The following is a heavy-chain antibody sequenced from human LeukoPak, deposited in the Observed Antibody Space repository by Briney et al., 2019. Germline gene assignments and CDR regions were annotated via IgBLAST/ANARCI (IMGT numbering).Heavy chain of an antibody. CDR1: GGSISRGGYS. CDR2: IYHSGST. CDR3: ARALYRGYSYGYVGGDWFDP. J-gene: IGHJ5*02. Sequence: ASETLSLTCALSGGSISRGGYSWSWIRQPPGKGLEWIGYIYHSGSTYYNPSLKSRVTISVDRSKNQFSLKLSSVTAADTAVYYCARALYRGYSYGYVGGDWFDPWGQGTLVTVSS. V-gene: IGHV4-30-2*01. D-gene: IGHD5-18*01.